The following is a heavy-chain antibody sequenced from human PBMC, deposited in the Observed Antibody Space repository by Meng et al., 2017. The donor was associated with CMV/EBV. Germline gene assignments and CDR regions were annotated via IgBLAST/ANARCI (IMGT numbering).Heavy chain of an antibody. J-gene: IGHJ4*02. CDR3: ATHPKGAAGTVDY. V-gene: IGHV1-8*03. CDR2: MNPNSGNT. Sequence: ASVKVSCKASGYTFTSYDINWVRQATGQGLEWMGWMNPNSGNTGYAQKFQGRVTITRNTSISTAYMELSSLRSEDTAVYYCATHPKGAAGTVDYWGQGTLVTVSS. D-gene: IGHD6-13*01. CDR1: GYTFTSYD.